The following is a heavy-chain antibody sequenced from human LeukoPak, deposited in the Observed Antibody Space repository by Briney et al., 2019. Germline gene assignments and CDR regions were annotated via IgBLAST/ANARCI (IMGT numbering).Heavy chain of an antibody. V-gene: IGHV4-59*02. Sequence: SETLPLTCTVSGDSVSSYYWSWIRQPPGKRLEWIGCIYYSESATYNPSLKSRVTISLDTSKNQFFLKLSSVTAADTAVYYCARKRSFDLWGQGTLVTVS. CDR2: IYYSESA. CDR3: ARKRSFDL. CDR1: GDSVSSYY. J-gene: IGHJ4*02. D-gene: IGHD3-9*01.